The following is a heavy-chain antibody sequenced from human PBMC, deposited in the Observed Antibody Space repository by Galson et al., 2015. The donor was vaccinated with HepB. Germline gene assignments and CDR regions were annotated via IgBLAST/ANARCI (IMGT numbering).Heavy chain of an antibody. V-gene: IGHV3-30-3*01. CDR1: GFTLTSHA. D-gene: IGHD6-13*01. CDR2: ISYDGSNK. Sequence: SLRLSCAASGFTLTSHAMYWVRQAPGKGLEWVAVISYDGSNKYYAGSVKGRFTISRDNSKNTLYLQMNSLRAEDTAVYYCARGVVYSSSWYGDYWGQGTLVTVSS. J-gene: IGHJ4*02. CDR3: ARGVVYSSSWYGDY.